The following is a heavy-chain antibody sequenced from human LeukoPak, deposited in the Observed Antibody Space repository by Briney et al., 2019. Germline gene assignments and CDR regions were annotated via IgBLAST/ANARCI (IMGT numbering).Heavy chain of an antibody. CDR3: ARVWYDSGNHLYFYYGFDV. D-gene: IGHD3-22*01. V-gene: IGHV1-18*01. CDR1: GYTFTTYG. CDR2: VSAYSGDT. J-gene: IGHJ6*02. Sequence: GASVKVSCKASGYTFTTYGITWVRQAPGQGLEWMGWVSAYSGDTDYAQSLQGRVTMTTDTSTSTAYMELTTLRSDDTAVYYCARVWYDSGNHLYFYYGFDVWGQGTPVTVSS.